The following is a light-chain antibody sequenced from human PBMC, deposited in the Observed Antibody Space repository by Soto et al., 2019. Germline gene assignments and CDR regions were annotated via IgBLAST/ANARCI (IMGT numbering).Light chain of an antibody. J-gene: IGKJ1*01. CDR1: QSVSSSY. CDR2: DAS. V-gene: IGKV3-20*01. Sequence: EIVLTQSPGTLSLSPGERATLSCRASQSVSSSYLAWYQQKPGQAPRLLIYDASSRATGIPDRFSGSGSGTDFTLTFSRLEPEDFAVYYCQQYGISPETFGQGTKVEIK. CDR3: QQYGISPET.